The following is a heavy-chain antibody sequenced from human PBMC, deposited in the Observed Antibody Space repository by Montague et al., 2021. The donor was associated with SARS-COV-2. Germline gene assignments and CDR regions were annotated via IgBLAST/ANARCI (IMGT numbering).Heavy chain of an antibody. CDR1: GFTFSSYS. D-gene: IGHD3-9*01. Sequence: SLRLSCAASGFTFSSYSMSWVRQAPGKGLEWVSVISGSGGSTYYAGSVKGRFTISRDNSKNTLSLQMNSLRAEDTAVYYCAKMAYSDWVIGFYGMDVWGQGTTVTASS. CDR2: ISGSGGST. CDR3: AKMAYSDWVIGFYGMDV. V-gene: IGHV3-23*01. J-gene: IGHJ6*02.